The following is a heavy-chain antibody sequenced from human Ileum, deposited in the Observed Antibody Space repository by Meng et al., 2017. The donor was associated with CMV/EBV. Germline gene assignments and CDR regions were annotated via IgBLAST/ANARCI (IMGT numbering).Heavy chain of an antibody. CDR3: ARDRAPHDPFDY. CDR1: GLSFSDYD. V-gene: IGHV1-18*01. D-gene: IGHD3-10*01. CDR2: ISSDEGNT. Sequence: QVRLVQLGTGLEQPGTLVKVYCKVSGLSFSDYDITWVRQAPGQGLEWMGWISSDEGNTKYAEKFQGRVNMPTDTSASTAYMELRSLRSDDTAVYYCARDRAPHDPFDYWGQGTLVTVSS. J-gene: IGHJ4*02.